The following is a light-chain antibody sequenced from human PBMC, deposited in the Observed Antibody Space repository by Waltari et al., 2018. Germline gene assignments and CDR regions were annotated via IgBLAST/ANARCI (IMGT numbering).Light chain of an antibody. Sequence: ELVLTQSPGTLSLSPGERATLSCRASQSVSIYLAWYQQKPGQAPRLLMYHSSTRATGIPDRFSGSGSGTDFSLTISRLEPEDFAVYYCQNYERLPATFGQGTKVEIK. CDR2: HSS. CDR1: QSVSIY. J-gene: IGKJ1*01. V-gene: IGKV3-20*01. CDR3: QNYERLPAT.